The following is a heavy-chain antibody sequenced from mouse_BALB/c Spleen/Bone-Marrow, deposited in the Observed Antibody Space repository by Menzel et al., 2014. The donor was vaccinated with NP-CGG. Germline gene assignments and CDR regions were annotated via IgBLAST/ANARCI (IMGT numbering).Heavy chain of an antibody. Sequence: LQESGPELVKPGASVKVSCKASGYSFTDYNMYCVKPSHGKSLEWIGYIDPYNGDTTYNQKFKDKATLTVDKSSSTAFIHLNSLTSEDSAVYYCTRYYRYDYWYFDVWGTGTTVTVSS. J-gene: IGHJ1*03. CDR2: IDPYNGDT. CDR3: TRYYRYDYWYFDV. CDR1: GYSFTDYN. V-gene: IGHV1S135*01. D-gene: IGHD2-14*01.